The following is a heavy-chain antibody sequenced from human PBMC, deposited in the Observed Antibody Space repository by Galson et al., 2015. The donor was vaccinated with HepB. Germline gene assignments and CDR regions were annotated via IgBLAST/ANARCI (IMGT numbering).Heavy chain of an antibody. V-gene: IGHV3-33*01. CDR3: AREDPTVAVAVLDY. CDR2: IWYDGSNQ. J-gene: IGHJ4*02. CDR1: GFTFSRHG. D-gene: IGHD2-2*01. Sequence: SLRLSCAASGFTFSRHGMHWVRQAPGKGLEWVALIWYDGSNQCYGDSVKGRFTISRDNAKNTLYLQMNSLRVEDTAVYYCAREDPTVAVAVLDYWGQGTLVAVSS.